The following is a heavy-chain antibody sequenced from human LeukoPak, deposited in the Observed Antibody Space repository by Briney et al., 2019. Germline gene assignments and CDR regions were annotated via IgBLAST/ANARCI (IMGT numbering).Heavy chain of an antibody. CDR2: INNSGGST. CDR1: GFTLSSYA. CDR3: AKDLGYNWNYFDD. D-gene: IGHD1-20*01. Sequence: GGSLRLSCAASGFTLSSYAMNWVRQAPGKGLEWVSGINNSGGSTYYADSVKGRFTISRDNSKNTLYLHMNSLRGEDTAVYYCAKDLGYNWNYFDDWGQGTLVTVSS. V-gene: IGHV3-23*01. J-gene: IGHJ4*02.